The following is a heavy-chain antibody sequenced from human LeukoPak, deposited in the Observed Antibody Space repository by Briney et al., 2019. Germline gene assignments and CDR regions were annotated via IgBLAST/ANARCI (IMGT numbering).Heavy chain of an antibody. CDR3: AHVLRYSSFDY. Sequence: ASVKVSCKASGYTFTTYDINWVRQATGQGLEWMGWMNPNSGNTGYAQKFQGRVTMTRNTSINTAYMELSSLRFEDTAVYYCAHVLRYSSFDYWGQGTLVTVSS. D-gene: IGHD3-9*01. CDR2: MNPNSGNT. J-gene: IGHJ4*02. V-gene: IGHV1-8*01. CDR1: GYTFTTYD.